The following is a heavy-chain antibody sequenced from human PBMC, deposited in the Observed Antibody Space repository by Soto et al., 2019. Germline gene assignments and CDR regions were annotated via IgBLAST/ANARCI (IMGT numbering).Heavy chain of an antibody. CDR1: GGFVSSGNYY. CDR3: ARVERGAATTIVDAFDI. V-gene: IGHV4-34*01. Sequence: QVQLQQWGAGLLKPSETLSLTCAVYGGFVSSGNYYWSWIRQPPGKGLEWLGEMSHSGGTHFNPSLKRRVTMSVDPSKNQSSLTMGSVTAAETAPYYWARVERGAATTIVDAFDIWGPRTRVTVSS. J-gene: IGHJ3*02. D-gene: IGHD1-1*01. CDR2: MSHSGGT.